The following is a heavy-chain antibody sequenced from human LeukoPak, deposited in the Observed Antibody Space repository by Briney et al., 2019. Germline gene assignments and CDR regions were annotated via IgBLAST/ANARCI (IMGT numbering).Heavy chain of an antibody. CDR1: GFTFSSYA. V-gene: IGHV3-30-3*01. Sequence: GGSLRLSCAASGFTFSSYAMHWVRQTPGKGLEWVAVMSYDESTKYYAGSVQGRFTISRDNSKNTLYLQMNSLRAEDTAVYYCARDGGHNSGSPYWGQGTLVTVSS. CDR3: ARDGGHNSGSPY. J-gene: IGHJ4*02. CDR2: MSYDESTK. D-gene: IGHD3-10*01.